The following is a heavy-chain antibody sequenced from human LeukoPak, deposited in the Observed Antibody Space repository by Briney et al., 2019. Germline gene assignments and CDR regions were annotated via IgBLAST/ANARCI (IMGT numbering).Heavy chain of an antibody. CDR3: ARDSTTNYYFDY. CDR2: ISSSSSYI. D-gene: IGHD1-1*01. CDR1: GFTFSSYS. Sequence: GGSLRLSCAASGFTFSSYSMIWVRQAPGKGLEWVSSISSSSSYIYYADSVKGRFTISRDNAKNSLYLQMNSLRAEDTAVYYCARDSTTNYYFDYWGQGTLVTVSS. V-gene: IGHV3-21*01. J-gene: IGHJ4*02.